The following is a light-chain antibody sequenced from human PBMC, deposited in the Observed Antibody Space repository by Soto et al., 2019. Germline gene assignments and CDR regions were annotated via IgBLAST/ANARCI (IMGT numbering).Light chain of an antibody. CDR3: QQRSNWPPGIT. V-gene: IGKV3-11*01. CDR1: RSINNY. CDR2: DAS. J-gene: IGKJ2*01. Sequence: EIVLTQSPATLSLSPGERDTLSCRASRSINNYLAWYQQRPGQAPRLLFYDASNRATGIPARFNGSGSGTDFTLTITALEPDDFAVYYCQQRSNWPPGITFGQGTKLEIK.